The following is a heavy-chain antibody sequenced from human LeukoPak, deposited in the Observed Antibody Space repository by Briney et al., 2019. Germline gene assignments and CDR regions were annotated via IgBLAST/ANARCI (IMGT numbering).Heavy chain of an antibody. D-gene: IGHD4-23*01. CDR3: ARVVPPVGNSTY. Sequence: PGRSLRLSCAASGFTFSSYAMHWVRQAPGKGLEWVAVISYDGSNKYYADSVKGRFTISRDNSKYTLYLQMNSLRAEDTAVYYCARVVPPVGNSTYWGQGTLVTVSS. J-gene: IGHJ4*02. CDR2: ISYDGSNK. CDR1: GFTFSSYA. V-gene: IGHV3-30-3*01.